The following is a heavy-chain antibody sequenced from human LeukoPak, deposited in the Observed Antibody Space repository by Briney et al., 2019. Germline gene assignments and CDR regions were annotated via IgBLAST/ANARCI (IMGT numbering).Heavy chain of an antibody. Sequence: GGSLRLSCAASGFTFSSYAMTWVRQAPGKGLERVSAISGSGAYTYHEDSVKGRFTISRDNSKNTLYLQMNSLRAEDTAVYYCAKEILIFYYDSSGCDYWGQGTLVTVSS. CDR2: ISGSGAYT. J-gene: IGHJ4*02. CDR3: AKEILIFYYDSSGCDY. V-gene: IGHV3-23*01. D-gene: IGHD3-22*01. CDR1: GFTFSSYA.